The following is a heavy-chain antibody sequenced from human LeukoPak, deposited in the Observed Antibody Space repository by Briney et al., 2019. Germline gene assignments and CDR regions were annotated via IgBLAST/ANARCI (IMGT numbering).Heavy chain of an antibody. D-gene: IGHD3-10*01. CDR1: GGSISSSSYY. CDR2: IYYSGST. Sequence: SETLSLTCTVSGGSISSSSYYWGWIRQPPGKGLEWIGSIYYSGSTYYNPSLKSRVTISVDTSKNQFSLKLSSVTAADTAVYYCARDSASGDTTFDYWAREPWSPSPQ. CDR3: ARDSASGDTTFDY. J-gene: IGHJ4*02. V-gene: IGHV4-39*07.